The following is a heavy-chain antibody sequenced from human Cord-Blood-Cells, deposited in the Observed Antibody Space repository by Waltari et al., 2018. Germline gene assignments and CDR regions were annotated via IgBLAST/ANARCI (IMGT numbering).Heavy chain of an antibody. CDR1: GFTFSSYW. CDR3: ARGYYDSSGYYYY. D-gene: IGHD3-22*01. CDR2: IKQDGSEK. J-gene: IGHJ4*02. V-gene: IGHV3-7*01. Sequence: EVQLVESGGGLVQPGGSLRLSCAASGFTFSSYWMSWVRQAPGEGLEWVANIKQDGSEKYYVDSVKGRFTISRDNAKNSLYLQMNSLRAEDTAVYYCARGYYDSSGYYYYWGQGTLVTVSS.